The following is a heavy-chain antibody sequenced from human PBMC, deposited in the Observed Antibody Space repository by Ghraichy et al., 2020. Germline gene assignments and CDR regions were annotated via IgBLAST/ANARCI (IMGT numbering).Heavy chain of an antibody. CDR2: MNPNSGNT. CDR1: GYTFTSYD. V-gene: IGHV1-8*01. J-gene: IGHJ6*02. CDR3: ARFDIVVVPAAPRRYYYGMDV. Sequence: ASVKVSCKASGYTFTSYDINWVRQATGQGLEWMGWMNPNSGNTGYAQKFQGRVTMTRNTSISTAYMELSSLRSEDTAVYYCARFDIVVVPAAPRRYYYGMDVRGQGTTVTVSS. D-gene: IGHD2-2*01.